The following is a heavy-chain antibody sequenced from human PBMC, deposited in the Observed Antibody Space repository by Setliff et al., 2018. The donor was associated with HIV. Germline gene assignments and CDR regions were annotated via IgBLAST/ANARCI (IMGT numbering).Heavy chain of an antibody. CDR1: GYTFTGSF. J-gene: IGHJ4*01. Sequence: GASVKVSCKSSGYTFTGSFMHWVRQAPGQGLEWMGWINCNSGGTYYAQNFQGRVTMTRDTSINTAYMELSRLRSDATAVYYCARDDRGDHFDYWGHVTLVTVSS. D-gene: IGHD4-17*01. CDR2: INCNSGGT. CDR3: ARDDRGDHFDY. V-gene: IGHV1-2*02.